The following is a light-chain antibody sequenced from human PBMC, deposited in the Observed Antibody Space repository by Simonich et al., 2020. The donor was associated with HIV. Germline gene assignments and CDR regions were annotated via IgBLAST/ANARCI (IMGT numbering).Light chain of an antibody. CDR2: WAS. CDR1: QSVLYSSNNKNY. J-gene: IGKJ2*01. V-gene: IGKV4-1*01. CDR3: QQYSITPPGYT. Sequence: DIVMTQSPDSLAVSLGERATINCKSSQSVLYSSNNKNYLAWYQQKPGQPPKLLISWASTRESGVPDRFSGSGSGTDFTLTISSLQAEDVAVYYCQQYSITPPGYTFGQGTKLEIK.